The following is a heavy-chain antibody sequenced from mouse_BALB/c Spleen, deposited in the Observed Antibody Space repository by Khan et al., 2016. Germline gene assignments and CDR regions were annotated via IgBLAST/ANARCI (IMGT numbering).Heavy chain of an antibody. CDR3: ARSGPFYFDY. J-gene: IGHJ2*01. Sequence: EVQLQESGPGLVKPSQSLSLTCTVTGYSITSDYAWNWIRQFPGNKLEWMGYINYSGSTNYNPSLESRISITRDTSKNQFFLQFHSVTTEDTATYYCARSGPFYFDYWGQGTTLTVSS. CDR1: GYSITSDYA. CDR2: INYSGST. D-gene: IGHD4-1*01. V-gene: IGHV3-2*02.